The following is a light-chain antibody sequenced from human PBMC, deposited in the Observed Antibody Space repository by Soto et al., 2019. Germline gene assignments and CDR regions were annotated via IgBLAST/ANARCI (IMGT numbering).Light chain of an antibody. J-gene: IGLJ3*02. CDR3: QSYDSSLRVV. CDR2: GNN. Sequence: QSVLTQPPSVSGAPGQRVTVSCTGRSSNIGAGYDVYWYLQLPGTAPKLLIYGNNNRPSGVPDRFSVSKSGTSASLAITGLQAEDEADYYCQSYDSSLRVVFGGGTKVTVL. CDR1: SSNIGAGYD. V-gene: IGLV1-40*01.